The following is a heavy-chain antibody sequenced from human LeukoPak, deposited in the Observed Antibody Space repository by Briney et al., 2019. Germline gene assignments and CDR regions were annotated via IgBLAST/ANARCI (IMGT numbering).Heavy chain of an antibody. Sequence: GGSLRLSCAVSEFTFDDYAMHWVRQAPGKGLEWVSGISWDSSSVDYADSVKGRFTISRDNAKNSLYLQMNSLRAEDTAVYYCATASGTYTSTYWGRGTLVTVSS. J-gene: IGHJ4*02. D-gene: IGHD1-26*01. V-gene: IGHV3-9*01. CDR2: ISWDSSSV. CDR1: EFTFDDYA. CDR3: ATASGTYTSTY.